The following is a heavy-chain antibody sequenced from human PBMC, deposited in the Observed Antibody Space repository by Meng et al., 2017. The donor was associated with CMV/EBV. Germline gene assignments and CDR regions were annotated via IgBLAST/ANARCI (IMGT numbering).Heavy chain of an antibody. Sequence: GSLRLSCTVSGGSVSSGSYYWSWIRQPPGKGLEWIGYIYYSGSTNYHPSLKSRVTISVDTSKNQFSLKLSSVTAADTAVYYCARGAAARLGYYYYGMDVWGQGTTVTVSS. CDR2: IYYSGST. CDR1: GGSVSSGSYY. CDR3: ARGAAARLGYYYYGMDV. D-gene: IGHD6-6*01. J-gene: IGHJ6*02. V-gene: IGHV4-61*01.